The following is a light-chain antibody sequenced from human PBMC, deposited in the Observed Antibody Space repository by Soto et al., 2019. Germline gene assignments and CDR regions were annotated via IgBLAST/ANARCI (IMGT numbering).Light chain of an antibody. CDR3: QQANSFPPT. V-gene: IGKV1-12*01. J-gene: IGKJ1*01. CDR1: QDISTW. CDR2: AAS. Sequence: DIQMTQSPSSVSASVEDRVTITCRASQDISTWLAWYQQKPGEAPKLLISAASSLQTGVPSRFSGSGSATDFTLTISSLQPEDFATYFCQQANSFPPTFGQGTKVEV.